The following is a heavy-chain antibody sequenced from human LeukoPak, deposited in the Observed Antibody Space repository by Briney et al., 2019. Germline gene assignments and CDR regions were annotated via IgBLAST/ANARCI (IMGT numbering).Heavy chain of an antibody. Sequence: GEPLKISCKGSGYSFSSNWIGWVRQVPGKGLEWMGIIYPGDSDIRYSPSFQGQVTISADKSISTAYLQWSSLKASDTAMYYCARKLGYCSTTSCYDGDAFDIWGQGTVVTVSS. J-gene: IGHJ3*02. CDR3: ARKLGYCSTTSCYDGDAFDI. CDR1: GYSFSSNW. D-gene: IGHD2-2*01. CDR2: IYPGDSDI. V-gene: IGHV5-51*01.